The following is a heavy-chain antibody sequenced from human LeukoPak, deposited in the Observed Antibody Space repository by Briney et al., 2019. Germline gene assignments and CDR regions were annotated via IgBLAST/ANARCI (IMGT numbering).Heavy chain of an antibody. Sequence: GGSLRLSCAASGFTFSSSAMSWVRQAPGKGLEWVSAISNNGGYTYYADSVQGRFTVSRDNSKSTLCLQMNSLRAEDTAVYYCAKQLGYCSDGSCYFPYWGQGTLVTVSS. J-gene: IGHJ4*02. V-gene: IGHV3-23*01. CDR3: AKQLGYCSDGSCYFPY. CDR1: GFTFSSSA. CDR2: ISNNGGYT. D-gene: IGHD2-15*01.